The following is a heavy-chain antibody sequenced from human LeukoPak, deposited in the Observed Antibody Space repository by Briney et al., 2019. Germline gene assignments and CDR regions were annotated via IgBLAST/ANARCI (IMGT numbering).Heavy chain of an antibody. D-gene: IGHD6-19*01. CDR1: GFTFSSDA. V-gene: IGHV3-30*04. CDR3: ARGSYKDSGWYSIDY. J-gene: IGHJ4*02. Sequence: GGSLRLSCAASGFTFSSDAMHWVRQAPGKGLEWVAVISYDGSNKYYADSVKGRFTISRDNSKNTLYLQMNSLGAEDTAVYYCARGSYKDSGWYSIDYWGQGTLVTVSS. CDR2: ISYDGSNK.